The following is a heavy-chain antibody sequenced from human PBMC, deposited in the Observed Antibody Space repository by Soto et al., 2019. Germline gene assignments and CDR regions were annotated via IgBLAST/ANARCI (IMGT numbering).Heavy chain of an antibody. Sequence: PGGSLRLSCAASGFTFSTYSMNWVRQAPGKGLEWISYIDSESDTIFHADSVKGRFTISRDNAKNSLYLQMNILRDEDTAIYYCARLYYDYVWGQGTTVTVSS. V-gene: IGHV3-48*02. J-gene: IGHJ6*02. CDR2: IDSESDTI. CDR1: GFTFSTYS. D-gene: IGHD3-3*01. CDR3: ARLYYDYV.